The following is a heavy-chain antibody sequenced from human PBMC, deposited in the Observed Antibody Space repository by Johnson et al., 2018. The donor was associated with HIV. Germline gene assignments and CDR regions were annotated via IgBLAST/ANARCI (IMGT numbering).Heavy chain of an antibody. D-gene: IGHD3-16*02. CDR2: ISGSGSST. CDR3: AREAYRFGYAFDL. Sequence: VQLVESGGGVVQPGGSLRLSCAASGFTFSSYAMSWVRQAPGKGLEWVSAISGSGSSTYYADYVKGRFTISRENSKNTLYLQMNSLRAGDTALYYCAREAYRFGYAFDLWGQGTMVTVSS. V-gene: IGHV3-23*04. J-gene: IGHJ3*01. CDR1: GFTFSSYA.